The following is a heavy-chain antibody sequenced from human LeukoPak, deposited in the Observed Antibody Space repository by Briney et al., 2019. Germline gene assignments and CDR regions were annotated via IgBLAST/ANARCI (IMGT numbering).Heavy chain of an antibody. D-gene: IGHD3-22*01. J-gene: IGHJ4*02. CDR1: GFTFSDYY. Sequence: GGSLRLYCAASGFTFSDYYMSWIRQAPGKGLEWVSYISSSSSYTNYADSVKGRFTISRDNSKNTLYLQMNSLRAEDTAVHYCARNSYGYSVVDYWGQGTLVTVSS. CDR2: ISSSSSYT. CDR3: ARNSYGYSVVDY. V-gene: IGHV3-11*03.